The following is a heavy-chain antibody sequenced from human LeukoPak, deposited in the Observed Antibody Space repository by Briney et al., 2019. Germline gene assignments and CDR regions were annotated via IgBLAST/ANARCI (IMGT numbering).Heavy chain of an antibody. J-gene: IGHJ3*02. D-gene: IGHD6-19*01. CDR1: GFTFDDYA. Sequence: GGSLRLSCAASGFTFDDYAMHWVRQAPGKGLEWVSGISWNSGSIGYADSVKGRFTISRDNAKNSLYLQMNSLRAEDTALYYCAKGVEVVGTGDAFDIWGQGTMVTVSS. CDR3: AKGVEVVGTGDAFDI. V-gene: IGHV3-9*01. CDR2: ISWNSGSI.